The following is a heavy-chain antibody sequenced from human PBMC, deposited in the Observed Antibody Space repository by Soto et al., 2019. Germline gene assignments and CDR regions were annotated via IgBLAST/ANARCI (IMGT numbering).Heavy chain of an antibody. CDR3: AKGATSSNSFDF. CDR2: IKSKVDDGTA. Sequence: EVQLVESGGGLVKPGESLRLSCAASGFNFNYAWMNWVRQAPGKGLEWVGSIKSKVDDGTADYGTLVDGRFTISRDDSKIIVFLQMTSLKTDDTVLYYCAKGATSSNSFDFWGQGTLGTVSS. V-gene: IGHV3-15*07. CDR1: GFNFNYAW. J-gene: IGHJ4*02. D-gene: IGHD1-26*01.